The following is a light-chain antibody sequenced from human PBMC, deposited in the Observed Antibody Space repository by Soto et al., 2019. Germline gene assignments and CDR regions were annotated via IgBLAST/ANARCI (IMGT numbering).Light chain of an antibody. V-gene: IGKV1-39*01. Sequence: DIQMTQSPSSLSASVGDRVTITCRASQSISNFLNWYQQKPGKAPKLLIYAASSLQSGVPSRFSGSGSGTDFTLTISSLQPEDIAIYYCQESYSSFRTFGQGTNVEIK. CDR2: AAS. J-gene: IGKJ1*01. CDR1: QSISNF. CDR3: QESYSSFRT.